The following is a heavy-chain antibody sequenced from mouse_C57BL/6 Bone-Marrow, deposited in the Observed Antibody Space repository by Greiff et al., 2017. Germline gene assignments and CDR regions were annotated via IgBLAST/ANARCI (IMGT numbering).Heavy chain of an antibody. J-gene: IGHJ2*01. Sequence: VQLQQSGAELVRPGASVKLSCTASGFNIKDYYMHWVKQRPEQGLEWIGRIDPEDGDTEYAPKFQGKATMTADTSSNTAYLQLSSLTSEDTAVYYCTPCYYGSSPFGYWGQGTTLTVSS. CDR1: GFNIKDYY. D-gene: IGHD1-1*01. V-gene: IGHV14-1*01. CDR2: IDPEDGDT. CDR3: TPCYYGSSPFGY.